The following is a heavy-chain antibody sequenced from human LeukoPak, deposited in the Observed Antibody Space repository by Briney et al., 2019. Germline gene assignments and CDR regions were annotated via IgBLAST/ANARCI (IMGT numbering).Heavy chain of an antibody. CDR3: ARGSGYDYNWFDP. CDR2: INPNSGGT. V-gene: IGHV1-2*02. CDR1: GYTFTNYY. J-gene: IGHJ5*02. D-gene: IGHD5-12*01. Sequence: ASVKVSCKASGYTFTNYYVHWVRQAPGQRLEWMGWINPNSGGTDYAQKFQGSVTMTRDTSISTAYMELSRLTSDDTAVYYCARGSGYDYNWFDPWGQGTLGIVSS.